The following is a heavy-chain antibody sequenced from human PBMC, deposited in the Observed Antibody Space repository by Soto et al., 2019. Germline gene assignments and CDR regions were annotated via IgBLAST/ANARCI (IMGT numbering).Heavy chain of an antibody. V-gene: IGHV1-18*01. CDR2: ISAYNTNT. Sequence: QVQLVQSGAEVKKPGASVKVSCKTSGYTFTSYHISWVRQAPGQGLEWMGWISAYNTNTNYAQKFQGRVTMTTDTLTSTAYMELRSRGSDDTAVYYCARDTPPADYWGQGTLVTVSS. CDR1: GYTFTSYH. J-gene: IGHJ4*02. CDR3: ARDTPPADY.